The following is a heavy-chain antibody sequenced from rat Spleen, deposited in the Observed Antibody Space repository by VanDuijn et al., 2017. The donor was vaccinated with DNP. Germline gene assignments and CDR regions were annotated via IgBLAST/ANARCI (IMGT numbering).Heavy chain of an antibody. CDR2: ITNTGGTT. D-gene: IGHD1-11*01. Sequence: EVQLMESGGGLVQPGRSLKLSCVASGFIFNNYWMTWIRQAPGKGLEWVASITNTGGTTYYPDSVKGRFTISRDNAKSTLYLQMNSLRAEDTATYYCLRRSAEGIRWFAYWGQGTLVTVSS. J-gene: IGHJ3*01. CDR3: LRRSAEGIRWFAY. V-gene: IGHV5-31*01. CDR1: GFIFNNYW.